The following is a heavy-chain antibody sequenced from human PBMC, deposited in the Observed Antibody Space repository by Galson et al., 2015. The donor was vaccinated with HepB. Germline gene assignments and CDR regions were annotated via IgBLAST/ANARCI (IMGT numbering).Heavy chain of an antibody. CDR2: VDPEDGET. Sequence: VKVSCKVSGYTLTDYYMHWVQQAPGKGLEWMGLVDPEDGETIYAEKFQGRVTITADTSTDTAYMELSSLRSEDTAVYYCATGTTYYYDSSQGSQHWGQGTLVTVSS. J-gene: IGHJ1*01. V-gene: IGHV1-69-2*01. D-gene: IGHD3-22*01. CDR1: GYTLTDYY. CDR3: ATGTTYYYDSSQGSQH.